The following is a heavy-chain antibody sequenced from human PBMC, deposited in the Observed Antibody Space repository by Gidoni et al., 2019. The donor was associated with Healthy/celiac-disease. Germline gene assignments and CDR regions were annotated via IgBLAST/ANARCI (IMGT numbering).Heavy chain of an antibody. V-gene: IGHV1-69*01. CDR1: GGTFSSYA. D-gene: IGHD2-15*01. CDR2: SIPIFGTA. Sequence: QVQLVQSGAEVKKPGSSVKVSCKASGGTFSSYAISWVRQAPGQGLEWMGGSIPIFGTANYAQKFQGRVTITADESTSTAYMELSSLRSEDTAVYYCARERYCSGGSCFTLDAFDIWGQGTMVTVSS. J-gene: IGHJ3*02. CDR3: ARERYCSGGSCFTLDAFDI.